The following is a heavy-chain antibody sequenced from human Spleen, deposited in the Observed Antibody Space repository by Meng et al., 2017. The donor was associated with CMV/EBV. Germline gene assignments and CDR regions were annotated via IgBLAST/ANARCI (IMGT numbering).Heavy chain of an antibody. D-gene: IGHD2-15*01. J-gene: IGHJ5*02. CDR3: AREQVMVAAASTENWFDP. V-gene: IGHV4-31*02. CDR2: IYHSGPT. Sequence: INSGHYYWSWIRQHPGKGLEWIGYIYHSGPTRYNPSLRSRVTMSIDTSKNQFSLKLSSVTAADTALYYCAREQVMVAAASTENWFDPWGQGTLVTVSS. CDR1: INSGHYY.